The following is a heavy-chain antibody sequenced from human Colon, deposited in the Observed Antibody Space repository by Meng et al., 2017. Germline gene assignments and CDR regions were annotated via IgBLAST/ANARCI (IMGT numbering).Heavy chain of an antibody. CDR2: ISNNGGST. J-gene: IGHJ5*01. V-gene: IGHV3-64*01. CDR1: GFIFSSYG. CDR3: ARNGIVAAVFNWFDS. D-gene: IGHD6-13*01. Sequence: GESLKISCAASGFIFSSYGMNWVRQAPGKGLEYVSGISNNGGSTYYPKSVKGRFTISRDNSKNTLYLQMGSLRAEDTAVYYCARNGIVAAVFNWFDSWGQGTLVTVSS.